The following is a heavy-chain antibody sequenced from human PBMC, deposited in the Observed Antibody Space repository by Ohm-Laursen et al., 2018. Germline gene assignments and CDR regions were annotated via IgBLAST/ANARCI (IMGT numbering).Heavy chain of an antibody. D-gene: IGHD6-19*01. V-gene: IGHV3-23*01. CDR3: AKGSRTSGWPN. J-gene: IGHJ4*02. CDR2: ITDSGGST. Sequence: SLRLSCAASGFTFSNYATYWVRQAPGKGLEWVSAITDSGGSTFCADSVKGRFTISRDNSKNMLYLQMNSLRAEDTAIYYCAKGSRTSGWPNWGQGTLVTVSS. CDR1: GFTFSNYA.